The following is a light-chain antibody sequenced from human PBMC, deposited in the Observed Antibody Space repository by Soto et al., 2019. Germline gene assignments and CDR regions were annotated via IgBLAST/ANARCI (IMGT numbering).Light chain of an antibody. CDR1: QSVSSKY. CDR3: QQNDSSPSWT. Sequence: VVMTQSPATLSVSPGGRATLSCRAIQSVSSKYLALYQQKPGQAPRLLIYGTSSRATGISDRFRGSGSGTDFTLTISRLEPEDFAVYYCQQNDSSPSWTFGQGTKV. V-gene: IGKV3-20*01. J-gene: IGKJ1*01. CDR2: GTS.